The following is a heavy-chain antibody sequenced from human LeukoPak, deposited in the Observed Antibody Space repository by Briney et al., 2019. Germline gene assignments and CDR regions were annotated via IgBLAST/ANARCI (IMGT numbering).Heavy chain of an antibody. J-gene: IGHJ4*02. CDR3: ARVNSMNGAGDY. D-gene: IGHD3-3*02. CDR1: GGSLSSYY. CDR2: SYYSGGT. V-gene: IGHV4-59*08. Sequence: SETLSLTCTVSGGSLSSYYWSWIRQTPGKGLEWIGNSYYSGGTKYNPSLKSRVTISVDTSRNQFSLKLSSVTAADTAVYYCARVNSMNGAGDYWGQGTLVTVSS.